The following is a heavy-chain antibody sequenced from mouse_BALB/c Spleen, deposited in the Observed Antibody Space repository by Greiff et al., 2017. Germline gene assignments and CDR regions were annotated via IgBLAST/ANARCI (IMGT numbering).Heavy chain of an antibody. CDR2: ISSGSSTI. Sequence: EVQLVESGGGLVQPGGSRKLSCAASGFTFSSFGMHWVRQAPEKGLEWVAYISSGSSTIYYADTVKGRFTISRDNPKNTLFLQMTSLRSEDTAMYYCARSAGAYFDGYYAMDYWGQGTSVTVSS. V-gene: IGHV5-17*02. CDR3: ARSAGAYFDGYYAMDY. D-gene: IGHD2-4*01. J-gene: IGHJ4*01. CDR1: GFTFSSFG.